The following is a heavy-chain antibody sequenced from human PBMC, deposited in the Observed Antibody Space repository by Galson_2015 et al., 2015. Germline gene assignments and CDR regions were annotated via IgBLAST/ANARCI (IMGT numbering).Heavy chain of an antibody. CDR1: GGTFSSYA. V-gene: IGHV1-69*13. CDR3: ARGSGSYLSLNDAFDI. Sequence: SVKVSCKASGGTFSSYAISWVRQAPGQGLEWMGGIIPIFGTANYAQKFQGRVTITADESTSTAYMELSSLRSEDTAVYYCARGSGSYLSLNDAFDIWGQGTMVTVSS. D-gene: IGHD1-26*01. J-gene: IGHJ3*02. CDR2: IIPIFGTA.